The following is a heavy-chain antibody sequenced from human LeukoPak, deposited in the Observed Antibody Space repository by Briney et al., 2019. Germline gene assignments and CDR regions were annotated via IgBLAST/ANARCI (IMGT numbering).Heavy chain of an antibody. CDR1: GFTFSSYA. CDR3: AQVSYSYYYDSSGTRGYFDY. CDR2: ISGSGGST. Sequence: GGSLRLSCAASGFTFSSYAMSWVRQAPGKGLEWVSAISGSGGSTYYADSVKGRFTISRDNSKNTLYLQMNSLRAEDTAVYYCAQVSYSYYYDSSGTRGYFDYWGEGTLDTVSS. V-gene: IGHV3-23*01. D-gene: IGHD3-22*01. J-gene: IGHJ4*02.